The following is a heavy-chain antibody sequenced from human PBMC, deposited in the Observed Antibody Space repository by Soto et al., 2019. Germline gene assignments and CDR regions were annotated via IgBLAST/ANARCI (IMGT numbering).Heavy chain of an antibody. Sequence: QVQLVQSGAEVKKPGSSVKVSCKASGGTFSSYAISWVRQAPGQGLEWMGGVIPIFGTANYAQKFQGRVTITADESTSKAYMELSSLRSEDTAVYYCARGRQAGGYSYGLVYWGQGTLVTVSS. V-gene: IGHV1-69*01. J-gene: IGHJ4*02. CDR2: VIPIFGTA. CDR1: GGTFSSYA. CDR3: ARGRQAGGYSYGLVY. D-gene: IGHD5-18*01.